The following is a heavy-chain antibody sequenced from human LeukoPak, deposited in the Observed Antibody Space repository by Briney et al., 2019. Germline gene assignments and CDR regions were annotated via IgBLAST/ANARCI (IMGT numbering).Heavy chain of an antibody. D-gene: IGHD6-19*01. CDR1: GFTFSSYG. J-gene: IGHJ4*02. CDR3: ARDKYNSGGDS. Sequence: GGSLRLSCAASGFTFSSYGMSWVRQAPGKGLEWVSGISGSGGSTYYADSVKGRFTISRDNSKNTLYMQMNSPRAEDTAVYYCARDKYNSGGDSWGQGTLVTVSS. V-gene: IGHV3-23*01. CDR2: ISGSGGST.